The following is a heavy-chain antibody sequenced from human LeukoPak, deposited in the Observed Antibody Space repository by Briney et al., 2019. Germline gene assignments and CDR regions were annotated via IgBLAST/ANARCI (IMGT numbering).Heavy chain of an antibody. J-gene: IGHJ4*02. Sequence: PGGSLRLSCAASGFSFDDYDMSWVRQTPGKGLERVSRITWDGGSTAYADSVKGRFTISRDNAKNSLYLQMNSLRAEDTAVYYCARVMWDFWSGPRFDYWGQGTLVTVSS. D-gene: IGHD3-3*01. CDR1: GFSFDDYD. CDR3: ARVMWDFWSGPRFDY. CDR2: ITWDGGST. V-gene: IGHV3-20*04.